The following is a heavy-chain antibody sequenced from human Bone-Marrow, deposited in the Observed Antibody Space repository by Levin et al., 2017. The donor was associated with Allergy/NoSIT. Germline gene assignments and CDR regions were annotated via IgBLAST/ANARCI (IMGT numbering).Heavy chain of an antibody. CDR2: MSSDGTNK. CDR3: AKLSSTKYLDAFDI. CDR1: GFASRSYD. Sequence: GGSLRLSCAASGFASRSYDMHWVRQAPGKGLEWVAMMSSDGTNKYYVESEKGRFTISRDSSRNTLFLEMSSLRPEDTAVYYCAKLSSTKYLDAFDIWGPGTMVTVSS. J-gene: IGHJ3*02. D-gene: IGHD2-8*01. V-gene: IGHV3-30*18.